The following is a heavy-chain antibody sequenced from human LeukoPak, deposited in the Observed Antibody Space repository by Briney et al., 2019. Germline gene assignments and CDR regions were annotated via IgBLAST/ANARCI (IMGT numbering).Heavy chain of an antibody. Sequence: GSLRLSCAASDFTVSSSYMSWVRQAPGKGLEWVSVIYSGGSTYYADSVKGRFTISRDNSKNTLYLQMNSLRAEDTAVYYCAGGFNGLPPRAFDIWGQGTMVTVSS. J-gene: IGHJ3*02. CDR3: AGGFNGLPPRAFDI. D-gene: IGHD2-8*01. V-gene: IGHV3-53*01. CDR1: DFTVSSSY. CDR2: IYSGGST.